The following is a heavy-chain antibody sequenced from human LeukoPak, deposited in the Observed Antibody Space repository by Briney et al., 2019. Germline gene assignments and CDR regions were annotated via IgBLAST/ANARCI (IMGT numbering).Heavy chain of an antibody. D-gene: IGHD6-13*01. V-gene: IGHV3-30-3*01. CDR3: ASGDRHSNSWYFNFNY. CDR2: ISYDGTNK. CDR1: GFTFSGYA. J-gene: IGHJ4*02. Sequence: GRSLRLSCAASGFTFSGYAMHWVRHAPGKGLEAVAVISYDGTNKYYADSVKGRFTISRDNSKNTLYLQVNSLRAEDTAVYYCASGDRHSNSWYFNFNYWGQGTLVTVTS.